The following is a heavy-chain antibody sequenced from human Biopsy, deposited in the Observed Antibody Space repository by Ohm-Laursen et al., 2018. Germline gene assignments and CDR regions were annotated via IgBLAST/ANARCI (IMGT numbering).Heavy chain of an antibody. D-gene: IGHD2-15*01. CDR3: ARDRRGDSYMDV. J-gene: IGHJ6*02. CDR2: VYFTGST. Sequence: SDTLSLTCSVSGDSIRSYYWLWIRQTPEKGLEWIGHVYFTGSTNSNPSLKSRVTISVDTSRGRFSLTLSSVTAADTAIYYCARDRRGDSYMDVWGQGTTVTVSS. V-gene: IGHV4-59*01. CDR1: GDSIRSYY.